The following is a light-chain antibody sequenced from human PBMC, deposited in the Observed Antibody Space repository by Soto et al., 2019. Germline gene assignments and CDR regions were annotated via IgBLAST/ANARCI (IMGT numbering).Light chain of an antibody. Sequence: EIVLTQSPGTLSLAPGERATLSCRASQSVSSSYLVWYQQKPGQAPRLLIYGASSRATGIPDRFSGSGSGTDFTLTISRLEPEYFAVYYCQQYDSSPWTFGQGTKVEIK. J-gene: IGKJ1*01. CDR2: GAS. CDR3: QQYDSSPWT. CDR1: QSVSSSY. V-gene: IGKV3-20*01.